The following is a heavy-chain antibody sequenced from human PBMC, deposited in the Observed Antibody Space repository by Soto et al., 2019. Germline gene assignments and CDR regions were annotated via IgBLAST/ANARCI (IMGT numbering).Heavy chain of an antibody. D-gene: IGHD4-4*01. CDR1: EFTFSSYA. V-gene: IGHV3-30-3*01. CDR2: ISYDGGHK. J-gene: IGHJ6*02. Sequence: QVQLVESGGGVVHPERSLRLSCSASEFTFSSYAMHWVRQAPGKGLEWVAGISYDGGHKFYGDSVRGRFTISRDSSKTTVFLQINSPRPADTAAYYCARVKTDYSNPRGPFFFYGMDVWGQGTTVTVSS. CDR3: ARVKTDYSNPRGPFFFYGMDV.